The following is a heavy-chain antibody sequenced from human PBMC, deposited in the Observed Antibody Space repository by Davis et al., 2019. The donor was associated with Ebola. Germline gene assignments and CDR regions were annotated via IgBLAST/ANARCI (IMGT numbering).Heavy chain of an antibody. J-gene: IGHJ4*03. Sequence: ASVKVSCQTSGYTFTAHYLHWVRQAPGQGLEWVGWINPNSGDTNLAQNFQGTVTLTRDTSTNTAYLELTRPTSDDTAIYFCARRSFFWSGSFLGYFDYWGQGILITVSS. CDR2: INPNSGDT. D-gene: IGHD3-3*01. CDR3: ARRSFFWSGSFLGYFDY. V-gene: IGHV1-2*02. CDR1: GYTFTAHY.